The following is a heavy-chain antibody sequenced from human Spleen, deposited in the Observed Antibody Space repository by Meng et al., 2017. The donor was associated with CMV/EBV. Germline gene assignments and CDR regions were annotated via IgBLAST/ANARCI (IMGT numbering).Heavy chain of an antibody. D-gene: IGHD2-15*01. CDR2: ISSSSSYI. CDR3: ARLGALGQYCSGGSCADY. J-gene: IGHJ4*02. CDR1: FTFSSYS. V-gene: IGHV3-21*01. Sequence: FTFSSYSMNWVRQAPGKGLEWVSSISSSSSYIYYTDSMKSRFTISRDNAKNSLYLQMNSLRAEDTAVYYCARLGALGQYCSGGSCADYWGQGTLVTVSS.